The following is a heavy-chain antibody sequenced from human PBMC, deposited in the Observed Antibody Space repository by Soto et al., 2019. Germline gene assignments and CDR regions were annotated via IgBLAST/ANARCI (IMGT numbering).Heavy chain of an antibody. CDR1: GGTFSSYA. D-gene: IGHD2-8*01. Sequence: SVKVSCKASGGTFSSYAISWVRQAPGQGLEWMGGIIPIFGTANYAQKFQGRVTITADESTSTAYMELSSLRSEDTAVYYCATEMQVFLLMEDPSPPLGMDSWGEGTKVTVSS. J-gene: IGHJ6*02. V-gene: IGHV1-69*13. CDR3: ATEMQVFLLMEDPSPPLGMDS. CDR2: IIPIFGTA.